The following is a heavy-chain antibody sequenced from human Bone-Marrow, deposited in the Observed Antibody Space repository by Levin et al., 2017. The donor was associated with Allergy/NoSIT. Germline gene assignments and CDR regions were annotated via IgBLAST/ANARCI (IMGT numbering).Heavy chain of an antibody. V-gene: IGHV3-15*01. CDR2: IKSKTDGGTT. J-gene: IGHJ4*02. CDR3: TTFYSGYDWRYFDY. D-gene: IGHD5-12*01. CDR1: GFTFSNAW. Sequence: GGSLRLSCAASGFTFSNAWMSWVRQAPGKGLEWVGRIKSKTDGGTTDYAAPVKGRFTISRDDSKNTLYLQMNSLKTEDTAVYYCTTFYSGYDWRYFDYWGQGTLVTVSS.